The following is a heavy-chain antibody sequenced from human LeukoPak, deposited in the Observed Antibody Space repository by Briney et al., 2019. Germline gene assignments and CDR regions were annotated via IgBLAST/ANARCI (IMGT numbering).Heavy chain of an antibody. CDR3: ARGAYSSSWHTPGYFDY. D-gene: IGHD6-13*01. CDR1: GGTFSSYA. V-gene: IGHV1-69*06. Sequence: SVKVSCKASGGTFSSYAISWVRQAPGQGLEWMGGIIPIFGTANYAQKFQGRVTITADKSTSTAYMELSSLRSEDTAVYYCARGAYSSSWHTPGYFDYWGQGTLVTVSS. CDR2: IIPIFGTA. J-gene: IGHJ4*02.